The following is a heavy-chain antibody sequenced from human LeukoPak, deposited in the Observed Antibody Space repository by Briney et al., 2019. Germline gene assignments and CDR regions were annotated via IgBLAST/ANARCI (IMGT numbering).Heavy chain of an antibody. CDR3: ARGQYSGSCFDN. CDR1: GGSISSYL. CDR2: IYYSGST. J-gene: IGHJ4*02. V-gene: IGHV4-59*01. D-gene: IGHD1-26*01. Sequence: SETLYLSCIVSGGSISSYLWSWIRQPPGKGLEWIGYIYYSGSTNYNPSLKSRVTILVDTSKNQFSLKVSSVTAADTAVYYCARGQYSGSCFDNWGQGSLVTVSS.